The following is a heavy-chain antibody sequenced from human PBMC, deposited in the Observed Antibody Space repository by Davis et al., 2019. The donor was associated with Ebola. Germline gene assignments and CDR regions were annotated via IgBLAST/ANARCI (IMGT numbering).Heavy chain of an antibody. J-gene: IGHJ6*02. CDR3: ARISSIAAREWYYYYGMDV. Sequence: MPSETLSLTCAVHGGSFSGYYWSWIRQPPGKGLEWIGEINHSGSTNYNPSLKSRVTISVDTSKNQFSLKLSSVTAADTAVYYCARISSIAAREWYYYYGMDVWGQGTTVTVSS. CDR1: GGSFSGYY. D-gene: IGHD6-6*01. CDR2: INHSGST. V-gene: IGHV4-34*01.